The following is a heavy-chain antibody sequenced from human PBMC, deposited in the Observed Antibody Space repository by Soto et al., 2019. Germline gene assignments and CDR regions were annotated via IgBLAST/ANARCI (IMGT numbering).Heavy chain of an antibody. V-gene: IGHV1-18*01. CDR1: GYTFTSYG. CDR2: ISAYNGNT. D-gene: IGHD1-26*01. Sequence: ASVKVSCKASGYTFTSYGISWVRQAPGQGLEWMGWISAYNGNTNYAQKLQGRVTMTTDTSTSTAYMELRSLRSDDTAVYYCARGGSYWGRYYCYGMDVWGQGTTVTVSS. J-gene: IGHJ6*02. CDR3: ARGGSYWGRYYCYGMDV.